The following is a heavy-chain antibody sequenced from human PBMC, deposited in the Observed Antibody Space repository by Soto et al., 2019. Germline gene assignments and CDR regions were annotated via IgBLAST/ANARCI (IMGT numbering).Heavy chain of an antibody. D-gene: IGHD4-17*01. CDR1: GYTFTNYY. J-gene: IGHJ6*02. CDR2: INPRGAST. V-gene: IGHV1-46*03. Sequence: QVQRVQSGAEVKKPGASVKVSCKASGYTFTNYYMHWVRQAPGQGLEWMGVINPRGASTSYAEKCQGRVTMTRDTSTSTVYMELGSLTSEDTAVYYCARPVGAYYGMDVWGQGTTVTVSS. CDR3: ARPVGAYYGMDV.